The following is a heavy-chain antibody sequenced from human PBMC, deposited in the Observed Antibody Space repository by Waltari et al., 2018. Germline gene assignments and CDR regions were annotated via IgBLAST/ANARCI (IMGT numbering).Heavy chain of an antibody. D-gene: IGHD6-13*01. CDR1: GFTFSSYG. CDR2: ISDDGSYK. Sequence: QVQLVESGGGVVQPGRSLRLSCATSGFTFSSYGMHWVRQAPGKGLEWVAVISDDGSYKYYVESVKGRFTISRDNSKNTLYLQMNSLRPEDTAVYYCARDPYSSSWQIDYWGQGALVTVSS. CDR3: ARDPYSSSWQIDY. V-gene: IGHV3-30*03. J-gene: IGHJ4*02.